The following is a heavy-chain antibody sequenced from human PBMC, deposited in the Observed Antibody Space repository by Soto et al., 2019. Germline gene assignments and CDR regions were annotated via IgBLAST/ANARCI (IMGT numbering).Heavy chain of an antibody. D-gene: IGHD6-6*01. CDR2: IKSKTDGGTT. V-gene: IGHV3-15*01. Sequence: EVQLVESGGGLVNPGGSLRLSCAASGFTFINAWMSWVRQAPGKGLEWVGRIKSKTDGGTTDYAAPVKGRFTISRDDSRNSLYLQMNSLKTEADTAVYYCTTKERPRNNNVPLVVFDNWGLGTMVTAFS. CDR1: GFTFINAW. J-gene: IGHJ3*02. CDR3: TTKERPRNNNVPLVVFDN.